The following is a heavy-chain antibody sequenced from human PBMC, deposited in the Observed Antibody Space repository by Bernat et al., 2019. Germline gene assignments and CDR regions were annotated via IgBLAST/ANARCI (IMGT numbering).Heavy chain of an antibody. J-gene: IGHJ6*02. Sequence: QVQLQQWGAGLLKPSETLSLTCAVYGGSFSGYYWSWIRQPPGKGLEWIGEINHSGSTNYNPSLKSRVTISVDTSKNQFSLKLSSVTAADTAVYYCARGYIVVVPAAISHRTRYYYYGMDVWGQGTTVTVSS. CDR3: ARGYIVVVPAAISHRTRYYYYGMDV. CDR2: INHSGST. CDR1: GGSFSGYY. V-gene: IGHV4-34*01. D-gene: IGHD2-2*01.